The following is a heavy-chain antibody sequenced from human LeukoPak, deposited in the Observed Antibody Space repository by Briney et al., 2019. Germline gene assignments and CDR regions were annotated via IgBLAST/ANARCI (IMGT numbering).Heavy chain of an antibody. CDR1: GFTVSNNY. Sequence: PGGSLRLSCAASGFTVSNNYMSWVRQAPGKGLEWVSVIYTGGSTYYADSVKGRFTISRDISKNTLYLQMNSLRAEDTAVYYCARRDGYNYLGYWGQGTLVTVS. V-gene: IGHV3-53*01. CDR2: IYTGGST. CDR3: ARRDGYNYLGY. J-gene: IGHJ4*02. D-gene: IGHD5-24*01.